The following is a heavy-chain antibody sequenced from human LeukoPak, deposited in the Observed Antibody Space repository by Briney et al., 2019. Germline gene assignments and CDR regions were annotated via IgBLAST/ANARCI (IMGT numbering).Heavy chain of an antibody. J-gene: IGHJ4*02. V-gene: IGHV3-23*01. CDR2: ISGSGGST. CDR3: AKGERGVFFSAGGFDF. Sequence: PGGSLRLSCAASGFTFSGYALNWVRQAPGKGLEWVSGISGSGGSTYYADSVKGRFTISRDNSKNTLYLQMNSLRAEDTAVYYCAKGERGVFFSAGGFDFWGQGTLVTVSS. D-gene: IGHD3-10*01. CDR1: GFTFSGYA.